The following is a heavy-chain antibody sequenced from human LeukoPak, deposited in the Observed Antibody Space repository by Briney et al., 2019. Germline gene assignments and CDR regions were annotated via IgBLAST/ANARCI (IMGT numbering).Heavy chain of an antibody. Sequence: SETLSLTCSVSGGSISGYYWTWLRQPAGKGLEWIGRVYTSGSTHYNPSLKTRLTISVDTSKNQFSLKLSSVTAADTAVYYCARLITGTSTAFDIWGQGTMVTVSS. J-gene: IGHJ3*02. V-gene: IGHV4-4*07. CDR1: GGSISGYY. CDR2: VYTSGST. CDR3: ARLITGTSTAFDI. D-gene: IGHD1-7*01.